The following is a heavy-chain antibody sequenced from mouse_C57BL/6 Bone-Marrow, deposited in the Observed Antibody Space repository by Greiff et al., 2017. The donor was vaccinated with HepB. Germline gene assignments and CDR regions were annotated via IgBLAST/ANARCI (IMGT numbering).Heavy chain of an antibody. CDR1: EYEFPSHD. CDR2: INSDGGST. D-gene: IGHD1-1*01. Sequence: DVMLVESGGGLVQPGESLKLSCESNEYEFPSHDMSWVRKTPEKRLELVAAINSDGGSTYYPDTMERRFIISRDNTKKTLYLQMSSLRSEDTALYYCAARSGGSSWYFDVWGTGTTVTVSS. V-gene: IGHV5-2*01. J-gene: IGHJ1*03. CDR3: AARSGGSSWYFDV.